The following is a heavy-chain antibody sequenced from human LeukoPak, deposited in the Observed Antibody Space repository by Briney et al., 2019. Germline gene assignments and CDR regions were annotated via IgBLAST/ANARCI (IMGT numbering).Heavy chain of an antibody. J-gene: IGHJ4*02. D-gene: IGHD5-18*01. Sequence: SETLSLTCTVSGDSINSYYWSWIRQPAGRGLEWIGRVYLTRSTDYNPSLRSRVIMSLDRSKNQFSLQVTSVTAADTAVYYCARSPTKRVTEDYWGQGMLVTVSS. CDR1: GDSINSYY. V-gene: IGHV4-4*07. CDR2: VYLTRST. CDR3: ARSPTKRVTEDY.